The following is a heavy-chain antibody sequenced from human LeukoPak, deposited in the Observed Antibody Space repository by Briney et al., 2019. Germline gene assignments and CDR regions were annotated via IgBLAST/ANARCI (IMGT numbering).Heavy chain of an antibody. V-gene: IGHV4-4*02. CDR1: GASISSNW. CDR2: IYYSGST. J-gene: IGHJ4*02. CDR3: AAFPMITFGGVIVGNY. Sequence: PSGTLSLTCAVSGASISSNWWNWVRQPPGKGLEWIGSIYYSGSTYYNPSLKSRVTISVDTSKNQFSLKLSSVTAADTAVYYCAAFPMITFGGVIVGNYWGQGTLVTVSS. D-gene: IGHD3-16*02.